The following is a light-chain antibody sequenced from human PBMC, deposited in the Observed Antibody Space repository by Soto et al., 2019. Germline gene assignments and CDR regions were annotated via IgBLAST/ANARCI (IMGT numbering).Light chain of an antibody. CDR2: DAS. CDR3: QQRSNWPPIT. Sequence: EIVLTQSPATLSLSPGERATLSCRASQSVRSYLAWYQHKHGQAPRLLIYDASNRATGIPARFSGSGFGTDFTLTISSLEPEDAAVYYCQQRSNWPPITFGQGTRLEIK. V-gene: IGKV3-11*01. J-gene: IGKJ5*01. CDR1: QSVRSY.